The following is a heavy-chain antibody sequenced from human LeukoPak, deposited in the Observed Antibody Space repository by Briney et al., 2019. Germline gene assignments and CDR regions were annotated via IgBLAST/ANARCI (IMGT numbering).Heavy chain of an antibody. D-gene: IGHD4-17*01. CDR2: IYYSGPT. J-gene: IGHJ3*02. V-gene: IGHV4-30-4*01. Sequence: SQTLSLTCTVSGGSTSSVDYYWSWTRQPPGNGLECIAYIYYSGPTSSNPPLKSRVTISVDTSKKQFSLRLSSVTAADTAVFYCARGKSTVTNHAFDIWGQGTMVTVSS. CDR3: ARGKSTVTNHAFDI. CDR1: GGSTSSVDYY.